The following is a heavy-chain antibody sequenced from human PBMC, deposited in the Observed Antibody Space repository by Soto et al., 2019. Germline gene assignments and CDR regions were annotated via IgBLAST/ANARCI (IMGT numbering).Heavy chain of an antibody. CDR2: IYYSGST. J-gene: IGHJ4*02. CDR1: GGSISSYY. V-gene: IGHV4-59*08. Sequence: NPSETLSLTCTVSGGSISSYYWSWIRQPPGKGLEWIGYIYYSGSTNYNPSLKSRVTIPVDTSKNQLSLKLSSVTAADTAVYYCARRYGYYFDYWGQGTLVTVSS. CDR3: ARRYGYYFDY. D-gene: IGHD4-17*01.